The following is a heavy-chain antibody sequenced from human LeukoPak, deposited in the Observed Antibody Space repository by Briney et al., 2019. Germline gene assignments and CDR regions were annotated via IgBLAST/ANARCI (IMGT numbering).Heavy chain of an antibody. J-gene: IGHJ6*02. CDR3: ARVTAVYYGMDV. CDR2: IYYSGST. CDR1: GGSISSGSYY. D-gene: IGHD6-19*01. V-gene: IGHV4-61*01. Sequence: SETLSLTRTVSGGSISSGSYYWSWIRQPPGKGLEWIGYIYYSGSTNYNPSLKSRVTISVDTSKNQFSLKLSSVTAADTAVYYCARVTAVYYGMDVWGQGTTVTVSS.